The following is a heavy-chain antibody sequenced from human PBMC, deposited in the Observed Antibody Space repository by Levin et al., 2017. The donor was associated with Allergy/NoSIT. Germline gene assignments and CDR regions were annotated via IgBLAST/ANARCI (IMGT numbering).Heavy chain of an antibody. CDR1: GGSISSYY. D-gene: IGHD5-12*01. Sequence: SETLSLTCTVSGGSISSYYWSWIRQPPGKGLEWIGYIYYSGSTNYNPSLKSRVTISVDTSKNQFSLKLSSVTAADTAVYYCARARYSGYDWDWGQGTLVTVSS. CDR2: IYYSGST. J-gene: IGHJ4*02. CDR3: ARARYSGYDWD. V-gene: IGHV4-59*01.